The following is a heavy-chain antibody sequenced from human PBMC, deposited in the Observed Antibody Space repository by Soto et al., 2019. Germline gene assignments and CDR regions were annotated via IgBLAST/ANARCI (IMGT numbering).Heavy chain of an antibody. CDR2: IIPLCDAT. CDR3: ARDRSSSWYKGTFYFDS. Sequence: QVQLVQSGAEVMKPGSSVKVSCKASGGTFTTYDISWVRQAPGQGLEWMGGIIPLCDATKYAQKFQGRVTITADKSTGTACMELSSLRSEYAAMYYCARDRSSSWYKGTFYFDSWGQGTRVNAS. D-gene: IGHD6-19*01. CDR1: GGTFTTYD. V-gene: IGHV1-69*06. J-gene: IGHJ4*02.